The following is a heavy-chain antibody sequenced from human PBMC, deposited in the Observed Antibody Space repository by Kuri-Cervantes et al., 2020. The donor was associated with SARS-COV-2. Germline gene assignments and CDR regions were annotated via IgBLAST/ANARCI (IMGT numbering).Heavy chain of an antibody. D-gene: IGHD3-3*01. V-gene: IGHV3-74*01. Sequence: GGSLRLSCAASGFTFSSYWMHWVRQAPGKGLVWVSRINSDGSSTSYADSVKGRFTISRDYAKNTLYLQMNSLRAEDTAVCYCASGGPYYDFWSGLTYYYYYGMDVWGQGTTVTVSS. CDR1: GFTFSSYW. CDR3: ASGGPYYDFWSGLTYYYYYGMDV. J-gene: IGHJ6*02. CDR2: INSDGSST.